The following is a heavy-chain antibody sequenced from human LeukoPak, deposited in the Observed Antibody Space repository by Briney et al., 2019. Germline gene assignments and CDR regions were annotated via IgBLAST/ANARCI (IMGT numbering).Heavy chain of an antibody. CDR2: IIPIFGTA. Sequence: SVKVSCKASGGTFSSYAISCVRQAPGQGLEWMGGIIPIFGTANYAQKFQGRVTITADESTSTAYMELSSLRSEDTAVYYCAREATGTMDFDYWGQGTLVTVSS. V-gene: IGHV1-69*01. J-gene: IGHJ4*02. D-gene: IGHD1-1*01. CDR1: GGTFSSYA. CDR3: AREATGTMDFDY.